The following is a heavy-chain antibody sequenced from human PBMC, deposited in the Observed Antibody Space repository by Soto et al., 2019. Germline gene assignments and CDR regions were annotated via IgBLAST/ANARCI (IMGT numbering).Heavy chain of an antibody. CDR1: RFTLRTFG. D-gene: IGHD3-16*01. J-gene: IGHJ6*02. Sequence: PGGSLTLSCAASRFTLRTFGMHWLRQAPGKGLERVAVIWYDGSNKYYADSVKGRFTISRDNSKNTLYLQMNSLRGEDTAVYYCARDPGKWGRSYYGMDVWGQGTTVTVSS. V-gene: IGHV3-33*01. CDR3: ARDPGKWGRSYYGMDV. CDR2: IWYDGSNK.